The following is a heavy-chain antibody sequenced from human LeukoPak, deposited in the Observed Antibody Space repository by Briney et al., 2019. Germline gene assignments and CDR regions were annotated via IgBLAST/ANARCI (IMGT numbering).Heavy chain of an antibody. Sequence: ASVKVSCKASGYTFTSYGISWVRQAPGQGLEWMGWISAYNGNTNYAQKLQGRVTMTTDTSTSTAYMELRSLRSDDTAVYYCARDRGSGWRDDWFDPWGQGTLVTVSS. D-gene: IGHD6-19*01. J-gene: IGHJ5*02. CDR3: ARDRGSGWRDDWFDP. V-gene: IGHV1-18*01. CDR2: ISAYNGNT. CDR1: GYTFTSYG.